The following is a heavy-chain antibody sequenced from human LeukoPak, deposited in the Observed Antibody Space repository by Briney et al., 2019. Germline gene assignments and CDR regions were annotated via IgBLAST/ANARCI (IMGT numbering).Heavy chain of an antibody. CDR3: ARQYSSGWYRNFDY. D-gene: IGHD6-19*01. J-gene: IGHJ4*02. Sequence: SETLSLTCTVSGGSISSYYWSWIRQPPGKGLEWIGYIYYSGSTNYNPSLKSRVTISVDTSKNQFSLKLSSVTAADTAVYYCARQYSSGWYRNFDYWGQGTLVTVSS. CDR1: GGSISSYY. CDR2: IYYSGST. V-gene: IGHV4-59*01.